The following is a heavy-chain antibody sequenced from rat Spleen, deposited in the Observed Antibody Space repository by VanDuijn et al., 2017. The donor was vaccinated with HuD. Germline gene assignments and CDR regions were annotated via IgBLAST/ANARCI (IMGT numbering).Heavy chain of an antibody. D-gene: IGHD1-9*01. J-gene: IGHJ2*01. Sequence: EVQLVESDGGLVQPGRSLKLSCAASGFTFSDYYMAWVRQAPTKGLEWVATISYGDSSGHSSTYYRDSVKGRFTISRDNAKSTLYLQMDSLRSEDTATYHCARRHYGYTDYFDYWGQGVMVTVSS. V-gene: IGHV5-29*01. CDR2: ISYGDSSGHSST. CDR3: ARRHYGYTDYFDY. CDR1: GFTFSDYY.